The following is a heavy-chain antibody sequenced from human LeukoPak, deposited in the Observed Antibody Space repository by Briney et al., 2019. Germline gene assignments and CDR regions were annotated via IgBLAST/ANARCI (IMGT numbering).Heavy chain of an antibody. CDR3: ASVRHDPLEYYYYIDV. V-gene: IGHV4-34*01. CDR2: INPSGGP. CDR1: GDSLSRYY. D-gene: IGHD2/OR15-2a*01. Sequence: SETLSLTCAVYGDSLSRYYWTWIRQPPGKGLEWLGEINPSGGPDYNPSLKSRVTISVDTSKNQFSLRLTSVTAADTAVYYCASVRHDPLEYYYYIDVWGKGTTVTVSS. J-gene: IGHJ6*03.